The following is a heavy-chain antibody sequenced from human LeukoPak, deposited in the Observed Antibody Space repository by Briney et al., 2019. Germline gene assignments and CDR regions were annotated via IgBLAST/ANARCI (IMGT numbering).Heavy chain of an antibody. CDR2: IYYSGST. J-gene: IGHJ4*02. CDR1: GGSISSSSSY. D-gene: IGHD1/OR15-1a*01. V-gene: IGHV4-39*01. CDR3: ARHSKGTISVTL. Sequence: SETLSLTCTVSGGSISSSSSYGGWIRQPPGKGLEWIGSIYYSGSTYYNPSLKSRVTISVDTSKNQFSLRLSSVTAADTAVYYCARHSKGTISVTLWGQGTLVTVSS.